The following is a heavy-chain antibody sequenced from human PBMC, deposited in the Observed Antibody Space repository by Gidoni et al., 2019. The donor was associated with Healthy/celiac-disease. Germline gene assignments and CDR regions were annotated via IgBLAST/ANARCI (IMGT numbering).Heavy chain of an antibody. CDR2: ISGSGGST. V-gene: IGHV3-23*01. J-gene: IGHJ4*02. Sequence: EVQLLESGGGLVQPGGSLRLSCAASGFTFSSYAMSWVRQAPGKGREWGSAISGSGGSTYYADSVKGRFTISRDNSKNTLYLQMNSLRAEDTAVYYCAKDGVGALRDFDYWGQGTLVTVSS. CDR3: AKDGVGALRDFDY. CDR1: GFTFSSYA. D-gene: IGHD1-26*01.